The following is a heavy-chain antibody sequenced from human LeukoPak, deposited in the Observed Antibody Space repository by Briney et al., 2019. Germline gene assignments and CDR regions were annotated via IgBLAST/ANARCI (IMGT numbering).Heavy chain of an antibody. CDR3: ARSKAHLSTSWYGTWFDP. J-gene: IGHJ5*02. CDR1: GGSISSGGYY. D-gene: IGHD2-2*01. V-gene: IGHV4-39*07. CDR2: MYHSGDT. Sequence: SETLSLTCTVSGGSISSGGYYWGWIRQPPGKGLEWSGSMYHSGDTYHNPSLKSRVTISVDTSKNQLSLKLSSVTAADTAVYYCARSKAHLSTSWYGTWFDPWGRGTLVTVSS.